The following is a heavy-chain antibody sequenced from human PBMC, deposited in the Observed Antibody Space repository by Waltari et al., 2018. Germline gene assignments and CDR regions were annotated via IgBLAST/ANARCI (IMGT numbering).Heavy chain of an antibody. CDR2: IIPIFGTA. V-gene: IGHV1-69*01. CDR3: ARVHCGGDCYDVYYGMDV. Sequence: QVQLVQSGAEVKKPGSSVKVSCKASGGTFSSYAISWVRQAPGQGLEWMGGIIPIFGTANYAQKFQGRVTMTADESTSTAYMELSSLRSEDTAVYYCARVHCGGDCYDVYYGMDVWGQGTTVTVSS. D-gene: IGHD2-21*02. CDR1: GGTFSSYA. J-gene: IGHJ6*02.